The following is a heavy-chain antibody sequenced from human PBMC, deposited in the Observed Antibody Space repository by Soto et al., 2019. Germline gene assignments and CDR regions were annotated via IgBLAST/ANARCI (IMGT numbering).Heavy chain of an antibody. J-gene: IGHJ4*02. V-gene: IGHV1-69*01. D-gene: IGHD3-16*01. CDR3: ATMIQLCTYVVF. CDR2: IMPLFDRT. CDR1: GGTFGSYA. Sequence: QVQLMQSGAEVKKPGSSVKVSCKASGGTFGSYAIGWVRQAPGQGLEWVGGIMPLFDRTNSAQNFQGRVTLSADEPTSTAYMELSSLRHEDTAVYYWATMIQLCTYVVFWGQGNLVSVSS.